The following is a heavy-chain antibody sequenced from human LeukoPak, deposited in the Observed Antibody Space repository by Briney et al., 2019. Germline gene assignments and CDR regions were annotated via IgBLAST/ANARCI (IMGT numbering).Heavy chain of an antibody. CDR1: GFIFSSYG. CDR2: ISGSGGST. D-gene: IGHD2-8*02. Sequence: GGSLRLSCAASGFIFSSYGMSWARQAPGKGLEWVSAISGSGGSTYYADSVKGRFTISRENSKNTVSLQMNSLRAEDTAVYYCAKDRRSCTGGNCYGMDVWGQGTTVTVSS. CDR3: AKDRRSCTGGNCYGMDV. J-gene: IGHJ6*02. V-gene: IGHV3-23*01.